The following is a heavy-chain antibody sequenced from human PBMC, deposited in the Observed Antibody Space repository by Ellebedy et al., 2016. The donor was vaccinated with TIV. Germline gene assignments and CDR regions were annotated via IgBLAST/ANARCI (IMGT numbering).Heavy chain of an antibody. CDR2: LHPSGTP. Sequence: SETLSLTCAVSGVSITSHFWTWIRQPAGGGLEWIGRLHPSGTPNYNPSLKSRVIMSRDTSKDQFSLNLSSVTAADTAVYYCARHGPQWFDAFDLWGQGTLVTVSS. J-gene: IGHJ3*01. D-gene: IGHD3-22*01. V-gene: IGHV4-4*07. CDR1: GVSITSHF. CDR3: ARHGPQWFDAFDL.